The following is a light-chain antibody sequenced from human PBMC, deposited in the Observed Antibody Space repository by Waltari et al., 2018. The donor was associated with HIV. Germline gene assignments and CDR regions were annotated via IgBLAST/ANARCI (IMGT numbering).Light chain of an antibody. V-gene: IGLV1-40*01. CDR2: DNR. J-gene: IGLJ2*01. CDR3: QSYDNSLSNVV. CDR1: NSNIGAGYD. Sequence: QSVLTQPPSVSGAPGQRVTISCTGSNSNIGAGYDAHWYQQLPGPAPKLLMCDNRNRPAGVPGRFSGSKAGTSASLVIAGLQAADEAVYYCQSYDNSLSNVVFGGGTKLIVL.